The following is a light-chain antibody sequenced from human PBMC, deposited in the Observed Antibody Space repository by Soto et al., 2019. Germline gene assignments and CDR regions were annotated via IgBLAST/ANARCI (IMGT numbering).Light chain of an antibody. CDR2: GNS. CDR1: SSSIGAGYD. J-gene: IGLJ2*01. CDR3: QSYDSSLSGV. V-gene: IGLV1-40*01. Sequence: QAVVTQPPSVSGAPGQRVTISCTGSSSSIGAGYDVHWYQQLPGTAPKLLIYGNSNRPSGVPDRFSGSKSGTSASLAITGLQAEDEADYYCQSYDSSLSGVFGGGTKLTVL.